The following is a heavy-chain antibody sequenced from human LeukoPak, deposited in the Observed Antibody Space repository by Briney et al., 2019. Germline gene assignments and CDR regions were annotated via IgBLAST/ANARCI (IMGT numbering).Heavy chain of an antibody. D-gene: IGHD2-2*01. Sequence: GGSLRFSCAASGFTLSSYGMHWVRQAPGKGLEWVAVISYDGSNKYYADSVKGRFTISRDNSKNTLYLQMNSLRAEDTAVYYCAKDQKPYCSSTSCYPYGGFDYWGQGTLVTVSS. CDR2: ISYDGSNK. V-gene: IGHV3-30*18. CDR3: AKDQKPYCSSTSCYPYGGFDY. J-gene: IGHJ4*02. CDR1: GFTLSSYG.